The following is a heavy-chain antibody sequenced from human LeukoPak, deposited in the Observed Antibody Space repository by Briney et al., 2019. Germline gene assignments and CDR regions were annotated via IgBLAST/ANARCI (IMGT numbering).Heavy chain of an antibody. CDR3: ARDHGAGTSWLGDPFDI. Sequence: PGGSLRLPCAASGFTFSTYTMNWVRQAPGKGLEWVSSISTNSKYIYYVDSVKGRFTISRDNAKNSVYLQMNSLRAEDTAVYYCARDHGAGTSWLGDPFDIWGQGTMVTVSS. D-gene: IGHD6-19*01. V-gene: IGHV3-21*01. CDR2: ISTNSKYI. CDR1: GFTFSTYT. J-gene: IGHJ3*02.